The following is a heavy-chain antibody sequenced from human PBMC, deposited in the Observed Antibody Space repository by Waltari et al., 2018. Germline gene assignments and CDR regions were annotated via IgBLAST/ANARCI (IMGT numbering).Heavy chain of an antibody. Sequence: EVQLAESGGGLVKPGGSLRLSCAASGFTFNVYTMNWVRQAPGKGVGWVSSISSSSTYIDYAESVKGRFTISRDNAKNSLYLQMNSLRAEDTAVYYCARDSPEWGSPSCLDYWGQGTLVTVSS. J-gene: IGHJ4*02. CDR3: ARDSPEWGSPSCLDY. CDR2: ISSSSTYI. V-gene: IGHV3-21*01. D-gene: IGHD2-2*01. CDR1: GFTFNVYT.